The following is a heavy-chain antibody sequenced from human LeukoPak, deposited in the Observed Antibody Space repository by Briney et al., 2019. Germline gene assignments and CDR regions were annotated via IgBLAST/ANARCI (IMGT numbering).Heavy chain of an antibody. CDR2: ISGSGGST. CDR1: GFTCSSYA. V-gene: IGHV3-23*01. CDR3: AKLSLWFGESLFDY. D-gene: IGHD3-10*01. J-gene: IGHJ4*02. Sequence: GGSLRLSCAASGFTCSSYAMSWVRQAPGKGLEWVSAISGSGGSTYYADSVKGRLTISRDNSKNTLYLQMNSLRAEDTAVYYCAKLSLWFGESLFDYWGQGTLVTVSS.